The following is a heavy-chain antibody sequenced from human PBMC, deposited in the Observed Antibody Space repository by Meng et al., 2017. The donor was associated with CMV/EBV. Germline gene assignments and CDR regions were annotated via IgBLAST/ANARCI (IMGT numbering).Heavy chain of an antibody. J-gene: IGHJ4*02. D-gene: IGHD2-21*01. V-gene: IGHV4-4*07. CDR1: GGSISSYY. CDR3: AGGSYYRYVIDY. CDR2: IYTSGST. Sequence: VRLQESVPGLVKHSETLSLTCTRSGGSISSYYWSWIRQPAGKGLDWIERIYTSGSTNYNPSLKSRVTMSVDTSKNQFSLTLSSVTAADTAVYYCAGGSYYRYVIDYWGQGTLVTVSS.